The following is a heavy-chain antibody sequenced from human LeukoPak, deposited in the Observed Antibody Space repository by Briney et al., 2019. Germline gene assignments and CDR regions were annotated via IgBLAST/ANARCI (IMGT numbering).Heavy chain of an antibody. CDR3: ARDRSRVFNSRVAFDI. J-gene: IGHJ3*02. Sequence: SETLSLTCTVSGGSISSGGYYWSWIRQHPGKGLEWIGYIYYSGSAYYNPSLKSRVTISVDTSKNQFSLKLSSVTAADTAVYYCARDRSRVFNSRVAFDIWGQGTMVTVSS. V-gene: IGHV4-31*03. CDR1: GGSISSGGYY. D-gene: IGHD1-20*01. CDR2: IYYSGSA.